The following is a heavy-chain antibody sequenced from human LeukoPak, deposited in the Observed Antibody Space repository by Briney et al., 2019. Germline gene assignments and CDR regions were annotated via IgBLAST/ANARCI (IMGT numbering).Heavy chain of an antibody. J-gene: IGHJ4*02. CDR3: ARADSSSWHESTYYFDY. Sequence: PGGSLRLSCAASGFTFSDYYMSWIRQAPGKGLEWVSYISSSGSTIYYADSVKGRFTISRDNAKNSLYLQMNSLRAEDTAVYYCARADSSSWHESTYYFDYWGQGTLVTVSS. V-gene: IGHV3-11*01. CDR1: GFTFSDYY. D-gene: IGHD6-13*01. CDR2: ISSSGSTI.